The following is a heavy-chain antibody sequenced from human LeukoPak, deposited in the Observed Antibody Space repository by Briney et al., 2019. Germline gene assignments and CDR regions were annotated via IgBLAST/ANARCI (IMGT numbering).Heavy chain of an antibody. V-gene: IGHV1-18*01. D-gene: IGHD5-12*01. CDR3: ATGNVDIAFFYYYMDV. CDR2: ISAYNGNT. J-gene: IGHJ6*03. CDR1: GYTFTSYG. Sequence: GASVKVSCKASGYTFTSYGITWVRQAPGQGLEWMGWISAYNGNTNYAQKFQGRVTMTEDTSTDTAYMELSSLRSEDTAVYYCATGNVDIAFFYYYMDVWGKGTTVTVSS.